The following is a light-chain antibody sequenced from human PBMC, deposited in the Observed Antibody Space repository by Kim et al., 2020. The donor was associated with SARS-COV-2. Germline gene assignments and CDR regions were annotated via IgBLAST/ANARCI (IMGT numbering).Light chain of an antibody. V-gene: IGKV3-15*01. CDR1: QSVSSY. CDR2: GAS. CDR3: QQYNNWPPT. J-gene: IGKJ1*01. Sequence: EIVMTQSPATLSVSPGERATLSCRASQSVSSYLAWYQQKPGQAPRLLIYGASTRATGIPARFSGSGSGTDFTLTISSLQSEDFAVYYCQQYNNWPPTFGQGTKLEI.